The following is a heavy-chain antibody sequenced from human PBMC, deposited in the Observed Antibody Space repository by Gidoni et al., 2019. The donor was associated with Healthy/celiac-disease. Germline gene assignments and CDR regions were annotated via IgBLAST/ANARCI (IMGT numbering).Heavy chain of an antibody. V-gene: IGHV4-34*01. Sequence: QVQLQQWGAGLLKPSETLSLTCAVYGGSFSGYYWSWIRQPPGKGLEWIGEITHSGSTNYNPSLKSRVTISVDTSKNQFSLKLSSVTAADTAVYYCARGLKPGIAAAGTGAFDIWGQGTMVTVSS. CDR2: ITHSGST. D-gene: IGHD6-13*01. CDR1: GGSFSGYY. J-gene: IGHJ3*02. CDR3: ARGLKPGIAAAGTGAFDI.